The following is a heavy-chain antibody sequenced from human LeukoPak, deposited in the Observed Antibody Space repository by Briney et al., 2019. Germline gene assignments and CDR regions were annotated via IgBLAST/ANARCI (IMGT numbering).Heavy chain of an antibody. CDR3: ARWSSSWYYFDY. Sequence: SSETLSLTCTVSGGSISGSSYYWGWIRQPPGKGLEWIGSIYYSGSTYYNPSLKSRVTISVDTSKNQFSLKLSSVTAADTAVYYCARWSSSWYYFDYWGQGTLVTVSS. J-gene: IGHJ4*02. CDR1: GGSISGSSYY. V-gene: IGHV4-39*01. CDR2: IYYSGST. D-gene: IGHD6-13*01.